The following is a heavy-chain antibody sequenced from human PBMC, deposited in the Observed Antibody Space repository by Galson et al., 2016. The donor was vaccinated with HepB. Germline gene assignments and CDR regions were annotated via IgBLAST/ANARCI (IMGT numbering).Heavy chain of an antibody. CDR2: ISGSGAGT. CDR1: GFIFSNYA. J-gene: IGHJ4*02. CDR3: AKTPPGSSIQYFDY. D-gene: IGHD6-6*01. Sequence: SLRLSCAASGFIFSNYAMSWVRQAPGKGLGWVSAISGSGAGTNYADSVRGRFTISRDNSKNTLYLQMNSLTAEDTAVYYCAKTPPGSSIQYFDYWGQGTLVTVSS. V-gene: IGHV3-23*01.